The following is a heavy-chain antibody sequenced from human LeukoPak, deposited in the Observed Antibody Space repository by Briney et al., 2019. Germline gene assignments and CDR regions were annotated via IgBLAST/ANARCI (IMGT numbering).Heavy chain of an antibody. D-gene: IGHD6-13*01. CDR2: IYYSGST. CDR3: AGRIAAAGAFVY. V-gene: IGHV4-39*01. J-gene: IGHJ4*02. CDR1: GGSISSSSYY. Sequence: SETLSLTCTVSGGSISSSSYYWGWIRQPPGKGLEWIGSIYYSGSTYYNPSLKSRVTISVDTSKNQFSLKLSSVTAADTAVYYCAGRIAAAGAFVYWGQGTLVTVSS.